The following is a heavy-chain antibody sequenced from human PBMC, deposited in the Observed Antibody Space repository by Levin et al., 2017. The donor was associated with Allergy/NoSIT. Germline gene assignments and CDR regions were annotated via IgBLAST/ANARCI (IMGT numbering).Heavy chain of an antibody. D-gene: IGHD3/OR15-3a*01. Sequence: SQTLSLTCTVSGGSIRSNHWSWIRQPPGKGLEWIGYIYYSGSTNQNPSLKSRVSMSVDTSKNKISLKLSSVTAADTAVYYCARGTYYYMDVWGKGTTVIVSS. CDR1: GGSIRSNH. V-gene: IGHV4-59*01. CDR2: IYYSGST. CDR3: ARGTYYYMDV. J-gene: IGHJ6*03.